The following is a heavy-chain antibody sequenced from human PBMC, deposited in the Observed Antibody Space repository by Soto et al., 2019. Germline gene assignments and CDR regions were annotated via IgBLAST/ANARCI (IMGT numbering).Heavy chain of an antibody. V-gene: IGHV3-30-3*01. J-gene: IGHJ4*02. Sequence: QVHLAESGGGVVQPGRSLRLSCVASGFTFSSHAVHWVRQAPGKGLEWVAVISFDGSNKHYADSVKGRFTISRDNSKNTLYLQMNSLSAEDTAVYSCASWGGSGGSCYWCPFDFWVQGTLVTVSS. CDR1: GFTFSSHA. CDR2: ISFDGSNK. D-gene: IGHD2-15*01. CDR3: ASWGGSGGSCYWCPFDF.